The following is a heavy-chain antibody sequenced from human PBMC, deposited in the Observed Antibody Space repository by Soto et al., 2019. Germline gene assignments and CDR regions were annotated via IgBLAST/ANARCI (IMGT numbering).Heavy chain of an antibody. V-gene: IGHV3-74*01. J-gene: IGHJ4*02. CDR3: AHAGDYDLLTFDH. CDR2: INSDGTSI. CDR1: GFAFSNTW. Sequence: GGSLSLSCAASGFAFSNTWIHWVRQVPGKGLVWVSRINSDGTSIIYADSVKGRFTISRDDSKNTLGLQMSSLRVEDSATYFCAHAGDYDLLTFDHWGPGTLVTVSS. D-gene: IGHD4-17*01.